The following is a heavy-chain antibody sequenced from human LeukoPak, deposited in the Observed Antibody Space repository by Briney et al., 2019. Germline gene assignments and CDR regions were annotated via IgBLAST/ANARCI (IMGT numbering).Heavy chain of an antibody. J-gene: IGHJ6*03. CDR3: AKDREQLTPYYYYYMDV. CDR2: IWYDGSNK. D-gene: IGHD6-6*01. Sequence: PGGSLRLSCAASGFTFSSYGMHWVRQAPGKGLEWVAVIWYDGSNKYYADSVKGRFTISRDNSKNTLYLQMNSLRAEDAAVYYCAKDREQLTPYYYYYMDVWGKGTTVTVSS. V-gene: IGHV3-33*06. CDR1: GFTFSSYG.